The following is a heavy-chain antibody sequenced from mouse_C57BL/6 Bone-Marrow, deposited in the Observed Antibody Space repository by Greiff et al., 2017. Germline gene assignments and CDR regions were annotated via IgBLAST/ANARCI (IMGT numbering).Heavy chain of an antibody. CDR1: GYSITSGYY. CDR2: ISYDGSN. J-gene: IGHJ1*03. Sequence: DVQLVESGPGLVKPSQSLSLTCSVTGYSITSGYYWNWIRQFPGNKLEWMGYISYDGSNNYNPSLKNRISITRDTSKTQFFLKLNSVTTEDTATYYCARTGYYGYFDVWGTGTTVTVSS. V-gene: IGHV3-6*01. D-gene: IGHD2-2*01. CDR3: ARTGYYGYFDV.